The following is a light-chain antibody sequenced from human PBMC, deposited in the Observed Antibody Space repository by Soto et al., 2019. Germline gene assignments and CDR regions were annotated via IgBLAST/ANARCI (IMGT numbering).Light chain of an antibody. Sequence: EIVMTQSPATLSVSPEERATLSCRASQSVSSNLAWYQQKPGQAPRLLIYGASTRASGIPDRFSGSGSGTDFTLTISRLEPEDSAVYYCQQYGSAPTWTFGQGTKVDIK. CDR2: GAS. V-gene: IGKV3-20*01. CDR1: QSVSSN. J-gene: IGKJ1*01. CDR3: QQYGSAPTWT.